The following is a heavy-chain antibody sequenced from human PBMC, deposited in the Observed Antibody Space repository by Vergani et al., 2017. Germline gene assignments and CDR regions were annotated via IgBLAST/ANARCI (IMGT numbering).Heavy chain of an antibody. CDR2: ISYDGSNK. CDR3: ARLGCSSTSCMDYYDYMDV. Sequence: QVQLVESGGGVVQPGRSLRLSCAASGFTFSSYAMHWVRQAPGKGVEWVAVISYDGSNKYYADSVKGRFTISRDNSTNTLYLQMNSLRAEDTAVYYCARLGCSSTSCMDYYDYMDVWGKGTSATVS. CDR1: GFTFSSYA. V-gene: IGHV3-30*01. J-gene: IGHJ6*03. D-gene: IGHD2-2*01.